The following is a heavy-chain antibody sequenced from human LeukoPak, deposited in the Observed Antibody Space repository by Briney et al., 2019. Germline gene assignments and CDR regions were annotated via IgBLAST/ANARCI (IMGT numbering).Heavy chain of an antibody. CDR2: ISTTSNAI. D-gene: IGHD1-1*01. J-gene: IGHJ6*02. V-gene: IGHV3-48*04. CDR3: ARAPQLTIPEIGTASNYYGMDV. Sequence: PGGSLRLSCSASGFTFHTCSMNWVRQAPGKGLEWLSYISTTSNAIYYADSVKGRFTISRDNANNSLYLQMNSLTAEDTAVYFCARAPQLTIPEIGTASNYYGMDVWGPGTTVIVSS. CDR1: GFTFHTCS.